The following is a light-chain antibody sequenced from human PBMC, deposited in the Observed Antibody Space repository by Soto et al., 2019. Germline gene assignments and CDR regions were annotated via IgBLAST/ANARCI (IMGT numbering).Light chain of an antibody. CDR2: DVS. CDR3: SSYTSRSTPV. J-gene: IGLJ2*01. V-gene: IGLV2-14*01. CDR1: SSDVGGYNY. Sequence: QSALTQPASVSGSPGQSITISCTGTSSDVGGYNYVSWYQQHPGKAPKLMIYDVSNRPSGVSNRFSGSKSGNTASLTISGLQAEDEADYYCSSYTSRSTPVFGEGTKLTV.